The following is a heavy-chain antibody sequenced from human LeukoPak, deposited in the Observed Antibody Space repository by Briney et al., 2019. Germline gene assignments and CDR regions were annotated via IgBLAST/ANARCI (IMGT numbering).Heavy chain of an antibody. V-gene: IGHV3-23*01. CDR2: ISGSGNST. CDR3: ARGQRRHIDMAPSFNY. Sequence: GGSLRLSCAASGFTFSSYAMSWVRQAPGKGLEWVSAISGSGNSTYYADSMKGRFTISRDNSENTLYLQMNSLRGEDTAVYSCARGQRRHIDMAPSFNYWGQGTLVTVSS. CDR1: GFTFSSYA. D-gene: IGHD5-24*01. J-gene: IGHJ4*02.